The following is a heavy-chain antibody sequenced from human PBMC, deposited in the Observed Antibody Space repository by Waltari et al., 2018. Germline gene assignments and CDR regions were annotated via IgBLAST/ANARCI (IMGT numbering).Heavy chain of an antibody. CDR2: IGASGIST. Sequence: EVQLVESGGALVQPGGSLSLSCAASGFTFSSYAMNWVRQAPGKGLEWVSAIGASGISTSYADSVKGRFTISRDNSENTLYLQMNSLRAEDTAVYYCAKTKGSSSFDYWGQGTLVTVSS. CDR3: AKTKGSSSFDY. D-gene: IGHD2-15*01. CDR1: GFTFSSYA. J-gene: IGHJ4*02. V-gene: IGHV3-23*04.